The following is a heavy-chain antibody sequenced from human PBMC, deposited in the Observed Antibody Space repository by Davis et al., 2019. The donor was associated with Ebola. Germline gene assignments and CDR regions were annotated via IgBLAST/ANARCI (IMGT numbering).Heavy chain of an antibody. CDR3: ARTQFYFDS. Sequence: GESLKISCAASGFTVSSYWMSWVRQAPGKGLEWVANIKEDGSEKYYVDSVKGRFTISRDNAKSSLYLQMNSLRAEDTAVYYCARTQFYFDSWGQGILVTVSS. CDR2: IKEDGSEK. J-gene: IGHJ4*02. V-gene: IGHV3-7*01. CDR1: GFTVSSYW.